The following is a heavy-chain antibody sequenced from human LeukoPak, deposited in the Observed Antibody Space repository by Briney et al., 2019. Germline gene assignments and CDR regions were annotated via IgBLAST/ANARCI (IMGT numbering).Heavy chain of an antibody. J-gene: IGHJ1*01. CDR3: AGISSGWPTAYFQH. CDR2: FYHGGST. V-gene: IGHV4-38-2*02. Sequence: PSETLSLTCIVSGYSISSGYYWGWIRQPPGKGLEWIGSFYHGGSTYYNPSLKSRVTISVDKSKNQFSLKLSSVTAADTAVYCCAGISSGWPTAYFQHWGQGTLVTVSS. D-gene: IGHD6-19*01. CDR1: GYSISSGYY.